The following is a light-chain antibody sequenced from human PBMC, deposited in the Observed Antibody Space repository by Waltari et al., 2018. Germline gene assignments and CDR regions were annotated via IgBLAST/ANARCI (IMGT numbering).Light chain of an antibody. Sequence: EIVLTQSPATLSLSPGERATLSCRASQSVSSYLGWYKPKHGPAPKLLNLDASNRAPGIPTRFRGSWSWTDFPLTISSLEPEDFAVYYCQQRSNWPGTFGQGTKLEI. V-gene: IGKV3-11*01. CDR1: QSVSSY. CDR2: DAS. J-gene: IGKJ2*01. CDR3: QQRSNWPGT.